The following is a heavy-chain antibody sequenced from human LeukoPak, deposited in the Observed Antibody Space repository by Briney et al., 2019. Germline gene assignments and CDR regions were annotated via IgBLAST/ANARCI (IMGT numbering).Heavy chain of an antibody. CDR1: GFTFSSYS. CDR2: TSNSGSSI. J-gene: IGHJ4*02. V-gene: IGHV3-21*01. Sequence: GGSLRLSCAASGFTFSSYSMNWVRQAPGKGLEWVSSTSNSGSSIYYADSVKGRFTISRDNAKNSLYLQMNSLRAEDTAVYYCARAHPGDYSDFQFDYWGQGTLVTVSS. CDR3: ARAHPGDYSDFQFDY. D-gene: IGHD4-11*01.